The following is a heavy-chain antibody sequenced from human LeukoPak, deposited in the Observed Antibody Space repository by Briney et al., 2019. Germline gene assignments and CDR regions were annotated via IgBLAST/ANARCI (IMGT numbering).Heavy chain of an antibody. CDR3: ARAPDRSGWYDWEGAFDI. D-gene: IGHD6-19*01. CDR1: GGSISSGSYY. CDR2: IYTSGST. J-gene: IGHJ3*02. V-gene: IGHV4-61*02. Sequence: SETLSLTCTVSGGSISSGSYYWSWIRQPAGKGLEWVGRIYTSGSTNYNPSLKSRVTISVDTSKNQFSLKLSSVTAADTAVYYCARAPDRSGWYDWEGAFDIWGQGTIVTVSS.